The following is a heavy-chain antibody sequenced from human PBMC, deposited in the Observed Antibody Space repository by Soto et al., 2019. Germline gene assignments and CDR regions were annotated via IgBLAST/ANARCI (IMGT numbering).Heavy chain of an antibody. CDR2: INGGGSSA. CDR1: GFSFSIFW. V-gene: IGHV3-74*01. J-gene: IGHJ4*02. Sequence: EVQLVESGGDLVQPGGSLRLSCAASGFSFSIFWMHWVRQAPGKGLVWVSSINGGGSSADYADSVKGRFTFSRDNAKNTLYLQMNSLRAEVTAVYYCTRGGGYSGYDPFDYWGQGTLVTVSS. CDR3: TRGGGYSGYDPFDY. D-gene: IGHD5-12*01.